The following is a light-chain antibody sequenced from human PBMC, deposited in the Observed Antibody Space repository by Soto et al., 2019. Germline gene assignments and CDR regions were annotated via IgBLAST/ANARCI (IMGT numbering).Light chain of an antibody. J-gene: IGKJ4*01. CDR2: GVS. V-gene: IGKV3D-15*01. CDR3: QQYNNWPLT. CDR1: QSVRSD. Sequence: EIVLTQSPATLSLSPGDRATLSCRASQSVRSDYFAWYQQKPGQAPRVIIFGVSTRATAIPDRFSGSGSGTEFTLTISSLQSEDFAVYYCQQYNNWPLTFGGGTKVDIK.